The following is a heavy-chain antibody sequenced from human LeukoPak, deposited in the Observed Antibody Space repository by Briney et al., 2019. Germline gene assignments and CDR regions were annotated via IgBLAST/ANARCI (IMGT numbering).Heavy chain of an antibody. CDR3: EKGPSMVRGVPFDY. CDR2: ISGSGGST. V-gene: IGHV3-23*01. J-gene: IGHJ4*02. D-gene: IGHD3-10*01. CDR1: GFTFSSYA. Sequence: GGSLRLSCAASGFTFSSYAMSWVRQAPGKGLEWVSAISGSGGSTYYADSVKGRFTISRDNSKNTLYLQMNSMRAEDTAVYYCEKGPSMVRGVPFDYWGQGTLVTVSS.